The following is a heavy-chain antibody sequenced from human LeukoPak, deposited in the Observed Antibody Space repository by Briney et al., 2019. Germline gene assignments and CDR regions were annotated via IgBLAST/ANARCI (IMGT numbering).Heavy chain of an antibody. CDR1: GFTVSSNY. D-gene: IGHD6-13*01. CDR3: ARTYPYSSSWYGMDV. V-gene: IGHV3-53*01. CDR2: IYRGAST. J-gene: IGHJ6*02. Sequence: GGSLRLSCAASGFTVSSNYMSCVRQAPGKGLEWVSVIYRGASTYYADSVKGRFTISRDNSKNTLDLQMNSLRAEDTAVYYCARTYPYSSSWYGMDVWGQGTTVTVSS.